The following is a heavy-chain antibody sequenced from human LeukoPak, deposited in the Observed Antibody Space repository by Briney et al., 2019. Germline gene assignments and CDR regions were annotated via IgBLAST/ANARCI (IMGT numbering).Heavy chain of an antibody. D-gene: IGHD6-19*01. CDR3: ATQYSSGWYMDY. Sequence: GPLVKVSCKASGYTFTSYGISWVRPAPGQGLEWMGWISAYNSNTNYAQKLQGRVTMTTDTSTSTAYMELRSLRSDDTAVYYCATQYSSGWYMDYWGQGTLVTASS. V-gene: IGHV1-18*01. J-gene: IGHJ4*02. CDR1: GYTFTSYG. CDR2: ISAYNSNT.